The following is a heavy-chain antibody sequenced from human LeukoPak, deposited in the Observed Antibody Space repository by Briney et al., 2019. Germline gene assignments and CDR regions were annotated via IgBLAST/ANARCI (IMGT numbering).Heavy chain of an antibody. Sequence: NASETLSLTCTVSGGSISSGGYYWSWIRQPPGKGLEWIGYIYYSGSTYYNPSLKSRVTISVDTSKNQFSLKLSSVTAADTAVYYCARAGGHYGSGSYRDYWGQGTLVTVSS. CDR3: ARAGGHYGSGSYRDY. CDR2: IYYSGST. V-gene: IGHV4-30-4*01. CDR1: GGSISSGGYY. J-gene: IGHJ4*02. D-gene: IGHD3-10*01.